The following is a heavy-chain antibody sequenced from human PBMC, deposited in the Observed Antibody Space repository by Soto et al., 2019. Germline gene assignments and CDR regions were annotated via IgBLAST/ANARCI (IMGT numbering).Heavy chain of an antibody. CDR1: GGSISSYY. V-gene: IGHV4-59*01. CDR2: IYYSGST. CDR3: ARSSLWLHSVVDY. D-gene: IGHD5-18*01. Sequence: SETLSLTCTVSGGSISSYYWSWIRQPPGKGLEWIGYIYYSGSTNYNPSLKSRVTISVDTSKNQFSLKLSSVTAADTAVYYCARSSLWLHSVVDYWGQGTLVTVSS. J-gene: IGHJ4*02.